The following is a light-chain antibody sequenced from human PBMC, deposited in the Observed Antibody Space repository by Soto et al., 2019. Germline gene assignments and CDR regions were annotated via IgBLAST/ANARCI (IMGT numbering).Light chain of an antibody. CDR2: GAS. CDR3: QHYNKWPWT. Sequence: EIVMTQSPATLSVSPGERATLSCRASQSISSDLAWFQQKPGQPPRLVVYGASTRATGVPARFSGSGSGTDFTLTISSLQSEDFALYYCQHYNKWPWTFGQGTKVDIK. CDR1: QSISSD. V-gene: IGKV3-15*01. J-gene: IGKJ1*01.